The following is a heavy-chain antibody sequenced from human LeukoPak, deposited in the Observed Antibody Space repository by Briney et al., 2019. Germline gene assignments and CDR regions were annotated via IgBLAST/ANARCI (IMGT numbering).Heavy chain of an antibody. J-gene: IGHJ4*02. D-gene: IGHD3-22*01. CDR3: ARVRSYYDSSGYLVYFDY. Sequence: SETLSLTCTVSGGSISSYYWSWIRQPPGKGLEWIGYIYYSGSTNYNPSLKSRVTISVDTSKNQFSLKLSSVTAADTAVYYCARVRSYYDSSGYLVYFDYWGQGTLVTVSS. V-gene: IGHV4-59*01. CDR2: IYYSGST. CDR1: GGSISSYY.